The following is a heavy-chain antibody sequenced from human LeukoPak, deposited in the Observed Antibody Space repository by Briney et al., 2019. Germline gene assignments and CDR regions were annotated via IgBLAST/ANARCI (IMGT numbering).Heavy chain of an antibody. CDR1: GFTFSTYT. CDR2: ISSSYI. D-gene: IGHD1-7*01. Sequence: NPGGSLRLSCAASGFTFSTYTMNWVRQAPGKGLEWVSSISSSYIYYADSLKGRFTISRDNAENSLYLQMNSLRAEDTAVYYCARDRLGEGELPVYWGQGTLVTVSS. V-gene: IGHV3-21*01. J-gene: IGHJ4*02. CDR3: ARDRLGEGELPVY.